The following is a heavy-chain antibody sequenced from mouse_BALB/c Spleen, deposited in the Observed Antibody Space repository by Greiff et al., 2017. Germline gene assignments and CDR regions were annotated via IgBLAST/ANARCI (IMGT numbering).Heavy chain of an antibody. J-gene: IGHJ3*01. CDR1: GYSITSDYA. CDR3: ARDFYYYGSSPWFAY. Sequence: EVQRVESGPGLVKPSQSLSLTCTVTGYSITSDYAWNWIRQFPGNKLEWMGYISYSGSTSYNPSLKSRISITRDTSKNQFFLQLNSVTTEDTATYYCARDFYYYGSSPWFAYWGQGTLVTVSA. CDR2: ISYSGST. D-gene: IGHD1-1*01. V-gene: IGHV3-2*02.